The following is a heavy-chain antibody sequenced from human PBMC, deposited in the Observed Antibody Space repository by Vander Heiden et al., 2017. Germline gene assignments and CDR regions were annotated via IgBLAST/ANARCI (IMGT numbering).Heavy chain of an antibody. J-gene: IGHJ5*02. CDR2: IYSSGNT. CDR1: GGSISNYY. V-gene: IGHV4-4*07. D-gene: IGHD1-26*01. CDR3: ARGRNGGSYYGQNWFDP. Sequence: QVQLQESGPRLVRPSETLSLTCTVSGGSISNYYWSWLRQPAGKGLEWIGRIYSSGNTNYNASLKRRVTMSVDMSKNQFSLKMNAVTAADTAMYYCARGRNGGSYYGQNWFDPWGQGTLVTVSS.